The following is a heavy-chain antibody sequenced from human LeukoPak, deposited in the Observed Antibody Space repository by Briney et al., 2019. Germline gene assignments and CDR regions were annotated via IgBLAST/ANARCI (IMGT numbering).Heavy chain of an antibody. Sequence: VASVKVSCKASGYTFTGYYMHWGRQAPGQGLEWMGWINPNSGGTNYAQKFQGRVTMTRDTSISTAYMELSRLRSDDTAVYYCARAGSRIVVVPAAPYYYYYYMDVWGKGTTVTVSS. J-gene: IGHJ6*03. CDR1: GYTFTGYY. CDR3: ARAGSRIVVVPAAPYYYYYYMDV. D-gene: IGHD2-2*01. CDR2: INPNSGGT. V-gene: IGHV1-2*02.